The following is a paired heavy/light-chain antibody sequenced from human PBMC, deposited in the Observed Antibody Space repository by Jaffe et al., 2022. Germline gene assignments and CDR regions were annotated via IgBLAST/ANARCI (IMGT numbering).Heavy chain of an antibody. CDR2: IRSRAYGATA. J-gene: IGHJ3*02. V-gene: IGHV3-49*04. CDR3: TREENSSGDYYDSDAYDI. Sequence: EVQLVESGGGLEQPGRSLRLSCIGSGFTFGDYGINWVRQAPGKGLEWIAFIRSRAYGATAEYAASVKGRFSISRDDSESIAYLQMNALKTEDTAVYYCTREENSSGDYYDSDAYDIWGQGTKVTVSS. CDR1: GFTFGDYG. D-gene: IGHD3-22*01.
Light chain of an antibody. Sequence: DIVVTQSPATLSFFPGERATLSCRVSQGISTYLAWYQQKPGQAPRLLIYDASKRATGVPARFSGSGSGTDFTLTISSLEPEDFAVYYCQQRSNWPPFSFGGGTKVEIK. V-gene: IGKV3-11*01. CDR2: DAS. J-gene: IGKJ4*01. CDR3: QQRSNWPPFS. CDR1: QGISTY.